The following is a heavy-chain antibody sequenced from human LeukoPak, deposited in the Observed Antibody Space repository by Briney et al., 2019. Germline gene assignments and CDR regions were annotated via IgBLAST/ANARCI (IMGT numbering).Heavy chain of an antibody. Sequence: PSETLSLTCTVSGGSISSYYWSWIRQPPGKGLEWIGYIYYSGSTNYNPSLKSRVTISVDTSKNQFSLKLSSVTAADTAVYYCAREVVTASTPDYWGQGTLVTVSS. CDR2: IYYSGST. D-gene: IGHD2-21*02. CDR1: GGSISSYY. J-gene: IGHJ4*02. V-gene: IGHV4-59*12. CDR3: AREVVTASTPDY.